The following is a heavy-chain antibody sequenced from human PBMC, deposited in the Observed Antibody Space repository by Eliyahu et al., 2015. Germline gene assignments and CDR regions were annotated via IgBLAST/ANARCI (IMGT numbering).Heavy chain of an antibody. Sequence: QVQLVESGGGVVQPGRSLRLSCXAXGFXFXXYAMHWVRQAPGKGLXWVAVISYDGSNKYYADSVKGRFTISRDNSKNTLYLQMNSLRAEDTAVYYCARTYDFWSGIADHWGQGTLVTVSS. V-gene: IGHV3-30*01. J-gene: IGHJ4*02. CDR1: GFXFXXYA. CDR3: ARTYDFWSGIADH. D-gene: IGHD3-3*01. CDR2: ISYDGSNK.